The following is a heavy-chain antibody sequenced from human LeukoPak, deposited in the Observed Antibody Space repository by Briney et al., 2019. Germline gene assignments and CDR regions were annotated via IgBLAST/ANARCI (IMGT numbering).Heavy chain of an antibody. D-gene: IGHD3-16*01. CDR3: AKDRYYDSQGYFDL. J-gene: IGHJ2*01. CDR1: GFTFSSYA. V-gene: IGHV3-30-3*01. Sequence: GGSLRLSCAASGFTFSSYAMHWVRQAPGKGLEWVAVISYDGSNKYYADSVKGRFTISRDNSKNTLYLQMNSLRAEDTAVYYCAKDRYYDSQGYFDLWGRGTLVTVSS. CDR2: ISYDGSNK.